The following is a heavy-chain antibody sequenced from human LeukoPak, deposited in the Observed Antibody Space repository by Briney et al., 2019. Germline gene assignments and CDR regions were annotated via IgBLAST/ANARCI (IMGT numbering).Heavy chain of an antibody. D-gene: IGHD3-3*01. Sequence: GGSLRLSCAASGLTFSGSAMHWVRQASGKGLERVGRIRSKANSYATAYAASVKGRFTISRDDSKNTAYLQMNSLKTEDTAVYYCTRLDFWSGYEDYWGQGTLVTVSS. CDR3: TRLDFWSGYEDY. CDR1: GLTFSGSA. CDR2: IRSKANSYAT. J-gene: IGHJ4*02. V-gene: IGHV3-73*01.